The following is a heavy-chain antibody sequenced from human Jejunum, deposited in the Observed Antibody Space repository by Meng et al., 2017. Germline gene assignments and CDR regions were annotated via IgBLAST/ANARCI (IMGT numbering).Heavy chain of an antibody. D-gene: IGHD3-22*01. Sequence: QVQLQESGPGRVKPSQTLSLTCTVSGGSISGGDYYWSWIRRPPGKGLEWIGYIHYIGSAFFHPSFKSRAAISVDTSNNQFSLKLNSVTAGDTAVYYCARERWEYYESSGFDSWGQGTRVTVSS. J-gene: IGHJ4*02. CDR1: GGSISGGDYY. CDR3: ARERWEYYESSGFDS. V-gene: IGHV4-30-4*01. CDR2: IHYIGSA.